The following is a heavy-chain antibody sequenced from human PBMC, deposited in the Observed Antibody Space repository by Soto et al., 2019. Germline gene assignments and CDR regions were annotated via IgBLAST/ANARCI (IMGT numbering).Heavy chain of an antibody. V-gene: IGHV3-23*01. CDR2: ISGSGDTT. Sequence: EVQLLESGGGLVQPGGSLRLSCAASGFTFSSYDMSWVRQAPGKGLEWVSRISGSGDTTYYADSVKGRFTISRDNSKNTLDLQMNTLRAEDTALFYCAKGQDTGVYRAFDYWGQGTQVTVSS. CDR3: AKGQDTGVYRAFDY. J-gene: IGHJ4*02. D-gene: IGHD2-8*01. CDR1: GFTFSSYD.